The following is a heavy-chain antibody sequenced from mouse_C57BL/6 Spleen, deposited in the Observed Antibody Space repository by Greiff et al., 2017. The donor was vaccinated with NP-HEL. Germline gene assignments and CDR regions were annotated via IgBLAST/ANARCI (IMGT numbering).Heavy chain of an antibody. CDR1: GYTFTSYW. Sequence: QVQLQQPGAELVRPGSSVKLSCKASGYTFTSYWMHWVKQRPIQGLEWIGNIDPSDSETHYNQKFKDKATLTVDKSSSTAYMQLSSLTSEDSAVYYCAREGVLGTGDYWGQGTTLTVSS. V-gene: IGHV1-52*01. J-gene: IGHJ2*01. D-gene: IGHD3-3*01. CDR2: IDPSDSET. CDR3: AREGVLGTGDY.